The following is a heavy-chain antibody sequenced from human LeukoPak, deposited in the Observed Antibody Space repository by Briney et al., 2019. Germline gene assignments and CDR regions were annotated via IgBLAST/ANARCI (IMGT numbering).Heavy chain of an antibody. V-gene: IGHV4-59*01. J-gene: IGHJ4*02. Sequence: SETLSLTCTVSGDSISSYYWSWIRQSPGKGLEWIGYISNTGLTNYNPSLKSRVTISVDTSKNQFSLKLSSVTAADTAVYYCARGSAPYYFDYWGQGTLVTVSS. CDR1: GDSISSYY. CDR2: ISNTGLT. CDR3: ARGSAPYYFDY.